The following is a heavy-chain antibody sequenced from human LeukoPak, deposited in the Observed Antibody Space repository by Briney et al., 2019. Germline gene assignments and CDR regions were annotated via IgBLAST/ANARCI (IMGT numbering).Heavy chain of an antibody. CDR1: GFTFSSYD. CDR2: ISSSSNSI. Sequence: PGGSLRLSCAASGFTFSSYDMNWVRQVPGKGLEWISYISSSSNSIYYADSVKGRFTISRDNAKNSLHLQMGSLRAEDTAVYYCARGVRNNMDVWGKGTTVIVSS. D-gene: IGHD1/OR15-1a*01. J-gene: IGHJ6*03. CDR3: ARGVRNNMDV. V-gene: IGHV3-48*03.